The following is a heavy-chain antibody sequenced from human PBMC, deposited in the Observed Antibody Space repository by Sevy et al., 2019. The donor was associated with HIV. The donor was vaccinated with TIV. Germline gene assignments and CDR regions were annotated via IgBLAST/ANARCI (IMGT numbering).Heavy chain of an antibody. V-gene: IGHV3-30*18. CDR2: ISYDGSNK. D-gene: IGHD2-2*02. J-gene: IGHJ6*02. CDR1: GFTFSSYG. Sequence: GGSLRLSCAASGFTFSSYGMHWVRQAPGKGLEWVAVISYDGSNKNYADSVKGRFTISRDNSKNTLYLQMNSLRAEDTAVYYCAKDRLPIVVVPAAIVGYYYGMDVWGQGTTVTVSS. CDR3: AKDRLPIVVVPAAIVGYYYGMDV.